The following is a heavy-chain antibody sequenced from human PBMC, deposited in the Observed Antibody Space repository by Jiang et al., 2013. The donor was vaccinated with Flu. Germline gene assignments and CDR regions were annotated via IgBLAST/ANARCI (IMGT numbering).Heavy chain of an antibody. CDR2: IDPSDSYT. Sequence: GAEVKKPGESLRISCKGSGYSFTSYWISWVRQMPGKGLEWMGRIDPSDSYTNYSPSFQGHVTISADKSISTAYLQWSSLKASDTAMYYCARLIGLYCSGGSCLGLDYWGQGTLVTVSS. J-gene: IGHJ4*02. D-gene: IGHD2-15*01. CDR1: GYSFTSYW. V-gene: IGHV5-10-1*01. CDR3: ARLIGLYCSGGSCLGLDY.